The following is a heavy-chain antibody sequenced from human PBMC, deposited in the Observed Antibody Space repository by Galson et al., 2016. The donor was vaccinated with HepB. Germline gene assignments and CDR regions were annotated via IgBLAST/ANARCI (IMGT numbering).Heavy chain of an antibody. D-gene: IGHD4-17*01. V-gene: IGHV1-58*01. CDR2: IAAGPGYT. CDR3: AASPTVTTGHYYYYYGMDV. Sequence: SVKVSCKASEITFSNSAVQWVRQARGQRLEWMGWIAAGPGYTNYAQKFQERVTISRDMSTSTAYMELAGLRSEDTAVYYCAASPTVTTGHYYYYYGMDVWSQGTTVTVSS. CDR1: EITFSNSA. J-gene: IGHJ6*02.